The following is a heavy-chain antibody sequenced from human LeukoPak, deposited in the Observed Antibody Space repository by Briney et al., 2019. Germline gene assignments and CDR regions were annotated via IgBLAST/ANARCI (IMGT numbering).Heavy chain of an antibody. CDR3: VATVTILDY. CDR1: GFSFSSYA. CDR2: ISGSGDST. V-gene: IGHV3-23*01. J-gene: IGHJ4*02. D-gene: IGHD4-17*01. Sequence: GGSLRLSCAASGFSFSSYAMSWVRQAPGKGLEWVSAISGSGDSTYYADSVKGRFTISRGNSKNTLCLQMNSLRAEDTAVYYCVATVTILDYWGQGTLVTVSS.